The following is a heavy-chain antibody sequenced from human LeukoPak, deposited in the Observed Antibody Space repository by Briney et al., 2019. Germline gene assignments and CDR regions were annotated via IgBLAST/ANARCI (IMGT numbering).Heavy chain of an antibody. Sequence: SDTLSLTCTVSGGSISSSSYYWDWIRQPPGKGLEWIGSIYYSGSTYYNPSLKSRVTISVDTSKNQFSLKVNSVTAADTAVYYCARRGYTYGWGWFDPWGQGTLVTVSS. CDR3: ARRGYTYGWGWFDP. D-gene: IGHD5-18*01. CDR2: IYYSGST. V-gene: IGHV4-39*07. CDR1: GGSISSSSYY. J-gene: IGHJ5*02.